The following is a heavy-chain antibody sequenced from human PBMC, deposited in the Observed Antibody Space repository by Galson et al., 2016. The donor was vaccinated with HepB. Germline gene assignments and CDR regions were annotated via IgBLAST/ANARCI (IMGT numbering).Heavy chain of an antibody. V-gene: IGHV1-18*01. Sequence: SVKVSCKASGYTFTSYSISWVRQAPGQGLEWMGWITDYNGNTNYAQKLQGRVTMTTDKSTSTAYMALRSLRSDDTAVYSCARLGYDSTGYFPEFWGQGTLVTVSS. J-gene: IGHJ4*02. D-gene: IGHD3-22*01. CDR2: ITDYNGNT. CDR1: GYTFTSYS. CDR3: ARLGYDSTGYFPEF.